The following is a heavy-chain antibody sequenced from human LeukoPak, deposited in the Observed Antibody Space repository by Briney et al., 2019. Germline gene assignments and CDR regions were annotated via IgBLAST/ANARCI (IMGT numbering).Heavy chain of an antibody. J-gene: IGHJ4*02. CDR1: GFTFSSYS. CDR3: AKDLFSGVDY. D-gene: IGHD3-10*01. Sequence: GGSLRLSCAASGFTFSSYSMNWVRQAPGKGLEWVSSISSSSNYIYYADSVKGRFTISRDNSKNTLYLQMNSLRAEDTAVYYCAKDLFSGVDYWGQGTLVTVSS. CDR2: ISSSSNYI. V-gene: IGHV3-21*01.